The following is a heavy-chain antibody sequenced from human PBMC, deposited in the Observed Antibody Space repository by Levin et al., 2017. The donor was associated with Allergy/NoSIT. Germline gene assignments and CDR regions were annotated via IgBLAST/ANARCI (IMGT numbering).Heavy chain of an antibody. CDR2: ISAGGGNT. J-gene: IGHJ4*02. D-gene: IGHD6-13*01. Sequence: GESLKISFSSSFFPFLPSSLLFFLPSPFKGLEWVSVISAGGGNTNYAESVKGRFTISRDNSKDTLYLQMNSLTAEDTAVYYCAKAGSSWYIEIDHWGQGTLVTVSS. V-gene: IGHV3-23*01. CDR1: FFPFLPSS. CDR3: AKAGSSWYIEIDH.